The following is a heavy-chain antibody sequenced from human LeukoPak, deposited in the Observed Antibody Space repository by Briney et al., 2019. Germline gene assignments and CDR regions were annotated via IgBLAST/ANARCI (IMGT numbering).Heavy chain of an antibody. CDR2: INPNSGGT. Sequence: ASVKVSCKASGYTFTGYYMHWVRQAPGQGLEWMGWINPNSGGTNYAQKFQGRVTITTDTSISTAYRELSRLRSEATAVYYCARDWRGCSSTSCSARDWFDPWGEGTLVTVSS. CDR1: GYTFTGYY. V-gene: IGHV1-2*02. D-gene: IGHD2-2*01. J-gene: IGHJ5*02. CDR3: ARDWRGCSSTSCSARDWFDP.